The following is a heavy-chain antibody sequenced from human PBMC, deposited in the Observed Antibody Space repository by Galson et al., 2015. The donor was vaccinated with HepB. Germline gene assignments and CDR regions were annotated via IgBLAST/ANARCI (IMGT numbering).Heavy chain of an antibody. V-gene: IGHV3-23*01. CDR1: GFTFSSST. J-gene: IGHJ4*02. CDR3: AKDRRGPQAGTWYFEN. CDR2: IIASGDRT. D-gene: IGHD3-10*01. Sequence: LRLSYAASGFTFSSSTVGWVRQAPGKAPEWVSSIIASGDRTHYGDSVKGQFTISRDNSKNTLYLQMNSLRVDDTGVYYCAKDRRGPQAGTWYFENWGQGTLITVSP.